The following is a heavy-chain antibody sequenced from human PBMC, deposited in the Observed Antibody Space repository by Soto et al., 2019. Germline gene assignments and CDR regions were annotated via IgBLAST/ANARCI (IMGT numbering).Heavy chain of an antibody. D-gene: IGHD1-1*01. CDR3: AKDHSVRGTTYYYYHDFMDI. V-gene: IGHV3-9*01. CDR1: GFTLDDYA. CDR2: ISWNSGII. J-gene: IGHJ6*02. Sequence: EVQVVESGGGLVQPGGSLRLSCAASGFTLDDYAMHWVRQAPGKGLEWVLGISWNSGIIGYGDSVKGRFTISSDNAKNSLQLELNSRLAQDTTLYYFAKDHSVRGTTYYYYHDFMDISGQGTTVNLSS.